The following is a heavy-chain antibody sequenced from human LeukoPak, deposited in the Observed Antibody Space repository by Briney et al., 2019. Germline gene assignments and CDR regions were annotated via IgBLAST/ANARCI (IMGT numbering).Heavy chain of an antibody. D-gene: IGHD6-6*01. V-gene: IGHV3-66*01. CDR1: GFTVSSNY. CDR3: ARDARLDY. J-gene: IGHJ4*02. Sequence: GRSLRLSCAASGFTVSSNYMSWVRQAPGKGLEWVSIIYSGGSTYYADSVKGRFTISRDNSKNTLYLQMNSLRAEDTAVYYCARDARLDYWGQGTLVTVSS. CDR2: IYSGGST.